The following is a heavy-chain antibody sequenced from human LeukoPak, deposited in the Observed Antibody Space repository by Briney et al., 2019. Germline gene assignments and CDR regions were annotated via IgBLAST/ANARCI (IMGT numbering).Heavy chain of an antibody. CDR3: ARRAVRNGGNSVGFDP. V-gene: IGHV4-59*01. CDR1: GGSISSYY. CDR2: IYYSGST. D-gene: IGHD4-23*01. J-gene: IGHJ5*02. Sequence: PSETLSLTCTVSGGSISSYYWSWIRQPPGKGLEWIGYIYYSGSTNYNPSLKSRVTISVDTSKNQFSLKLSSVTAADTAVYYCARRAVRNGGNSVGFDPWGQGTLVTVSS.